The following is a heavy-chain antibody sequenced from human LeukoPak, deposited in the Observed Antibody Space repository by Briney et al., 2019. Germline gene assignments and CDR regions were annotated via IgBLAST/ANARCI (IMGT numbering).Heavy chain of an antibody. D-gene: IGHD2/OR15-2a*01. V-gene: IGHV3-74*01. CDR2: INSDGSST. Sequence: GGSLRLSCAAPGFTFSSYWMHWVRQAPGKGLVWVSRINSDGSSTSYADSVKGRFTISRDNAKNTLYLQMNRLRAEDTAVYYCARDRPLLAFDIWGQGTMVTVSS. J-gene: IGHJ3*02. CDR1: GFTFSSYW. CDR3: ARDRPLLAFDI.